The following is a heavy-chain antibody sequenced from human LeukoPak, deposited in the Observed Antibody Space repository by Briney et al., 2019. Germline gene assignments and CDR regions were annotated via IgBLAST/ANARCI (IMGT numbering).Heavy chain of an antibody. Sequence: ASVKVSCKASGYTFTSYDINWVRQAPGQGLEWMGWMNPNSGNTGYAQKFQGRVTMTRNTSISTAYMELSSLRSEDTAVYYCARNSRKNYYYGMDVWGQGTTVTVSS. V-gene: IGHV1-8*01. CDR2: MNPNSGNT. D-gene: IGHD1-14*01. J-gene: IGHJ6*02. CDR1: GYTFTSYD. CDR3: ARNSRKNYYYGMDV.